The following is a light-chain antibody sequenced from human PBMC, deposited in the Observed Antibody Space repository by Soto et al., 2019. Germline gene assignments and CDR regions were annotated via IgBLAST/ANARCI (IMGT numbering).Light chain of an antibody. CDR3: SSYTGTNYVI. Sequence: QSVLTQPASVSGSPGQSITISCTGSSSDIGDYKYVSWYKQHPGKAPKLMIYDVSNRPSGVPNRFSGSKSGNTASLTISGLQAEDEADYYCSSYTGTNYVIFGGGTKVTVL. J-gene: IGLJ2*01. V-gene: IGLV2-14*01. CDR1: SSDIGDYKY. CDR2: DVS.